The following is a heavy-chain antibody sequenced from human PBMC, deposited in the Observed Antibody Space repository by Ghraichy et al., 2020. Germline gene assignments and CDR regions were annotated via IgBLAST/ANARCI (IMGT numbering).Heavy chain of an antibody. V-gene: IGHV3-48*03. CDR3: ARDPDWLLFRLFDY. CDR1: GFTFSSYE. D-gene: IGHD3-9*01. Sequence: GGSLRLSCAASGFTFSSYEMNWVRQAPGKGLEWVSYISSSGSTIYYADSVKGRFTISRDNAKNSLYLQMNSLRAEDTAVYYCARDPDWLLFRLFDYCGQGTLVTVSS. J-gene: IGHJ4*02. CDR2: ISSSGSTI.